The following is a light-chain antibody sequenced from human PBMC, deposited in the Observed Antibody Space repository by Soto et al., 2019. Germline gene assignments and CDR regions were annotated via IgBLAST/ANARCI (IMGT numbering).Light chain of an antibody. CDR1: SSDVGAYTY. CDR2: DVN. CDR3: SSFAGSRTYV. J-gene: IGLJ1*01. Sequence: QSALTQPPSASGSSGQSVTISCTGTSSDVGAYTYVSWYQQHPGKAPKLMIYDVNRRPSGVPHRFSGSKSGNTASLTVYGLPAEDEADYYCSSFAGSRTYVFGTGTKLPVL. V-gene: IGLV2-8*01.